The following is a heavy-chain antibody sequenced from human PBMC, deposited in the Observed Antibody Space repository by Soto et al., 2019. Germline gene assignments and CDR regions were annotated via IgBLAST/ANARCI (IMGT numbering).Heavy chain of an antibody. D-gene: IGHD2-2*01. CDR1: GFTFSSYA. CDR2: ISYDGSNK. Sequence: GGSLRLSCAASGFTFSSYAMHWVRQAPGKGLEWVAVISYDGSNKYYADSVKGRFTISRDNSKNTLYLQMNSLRAEDTAVYYCARDNFFSQGEYQLLLGLDYWGQGTLVTVSS. CDR3: ARDNFFSQGEYQLLLGLDY. V-gene: IGHV3-30-3*01. J-gene: IGHJ4*02.